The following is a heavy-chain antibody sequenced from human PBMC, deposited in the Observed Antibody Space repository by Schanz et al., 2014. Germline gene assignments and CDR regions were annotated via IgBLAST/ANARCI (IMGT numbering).Heavy chain of an antibody. CDR3: AKDPHKDYGGKPQALDI. CDR2: LSFDSRHI. V-gene: IGHV3-21*01. CDR1: GFSFDSYN. J-gene: IGHJ3*02. D-gene: IGHD4-17*01. Sequence: EVQLVESGGGLVKPGGSLRLSCTASGFSFDSYNMNWVRQSPGKGLEWVAFLSFDSRHIYYADSVKGRFTISRDTSKNTLYLQMSSLRAEDTALYYCAKDPHKDYGGKPQALDIWGQGTMVTVSS.